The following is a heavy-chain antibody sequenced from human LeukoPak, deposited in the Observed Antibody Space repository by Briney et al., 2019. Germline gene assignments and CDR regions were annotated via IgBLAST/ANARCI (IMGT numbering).Heavy chain of an antibody. CDR3: ARIISTAWYLDY. V-gene: IGHV6-1*01. Sequence: SQTLSLTCAISGDTVSSNTASWTWIRQSPSRGLEWPGRTYYRSKWYTDYAVSVKSRITINPDTSKNQFSLHLNSVTPEDTAVYFCARIISTAWYLDYWGQGTLVTVSS. CDR1: GDTVSSNTAS. D-gene: IGHD6-19*01. CDR2: TYYRSKWYT. J-gene: IGHJ4*02.